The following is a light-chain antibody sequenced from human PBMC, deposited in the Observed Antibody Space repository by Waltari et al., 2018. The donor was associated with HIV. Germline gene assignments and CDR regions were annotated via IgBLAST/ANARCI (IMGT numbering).Light chain of an antibody. Sequence: QSVLTQPPSVSGAPGQRVTISCTGSSSNIGAGYDVHWFQQLPGTAPKLLSYGNAKRPSGVPDGFSGSKSGTAASLAITGLQAEDEADYYCQSYDSGLSAYVFGTGSKVTVL. CDR1: SSNIGAGYD. V-gene: IGLV1-40*01. CDR2: GNA. CDR3: QSYDSGLSAYV. J-gene: IGLJ1*01.